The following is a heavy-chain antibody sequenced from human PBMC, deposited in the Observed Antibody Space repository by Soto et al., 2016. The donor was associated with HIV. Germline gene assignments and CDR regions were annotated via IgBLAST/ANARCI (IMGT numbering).Heavy chain of an antibody. CDR3: ARGGEYYDILTGY. V-gene: IGHV3-74*01. D-gene: IGHD3-9*01. J-gene: IGHJ4*02. CDR1: GFTFSSYW. Sequence: EVQLVESGGGLVQPGGSLRLSCAASGFTFSSYWMHWVRQAPGKGLVWVSRINSDGSRTSYADSVKGRFTISRNNAKNTLYLQMNSLRAEDTAVYYCARGGEYYDILTGYWGQGTLVTVSS. CDR2: INSDGSRT.